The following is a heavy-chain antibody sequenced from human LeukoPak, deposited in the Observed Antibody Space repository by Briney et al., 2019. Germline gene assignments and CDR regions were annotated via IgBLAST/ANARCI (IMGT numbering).Heavy chain of an antibody. CDR2: IYYSGST. CDR1: GGSISSTSYY. J-gene: IGHJ4*02. D-gene: IGHD6-13*01. V-gene: IGHV4-61*05. Sequence: PSETLSLTCTVSGGSISSTSYYWSWIRQPPGKGLEWIGYIYYSGSTNYNPSLKSRVTISVDTSKNQFSLKLSSVTAADTAVYYCARFRPGYSSLVDYWGQGTLVTVSS. CDR3: ARFRPGYSSLVDY.